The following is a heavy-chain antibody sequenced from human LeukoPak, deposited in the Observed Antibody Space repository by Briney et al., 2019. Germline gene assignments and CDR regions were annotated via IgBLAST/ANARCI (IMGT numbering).Heavy chain of an antibody. D-gene: IGHD5-18*01. CDR1: GGSISSYY. CDR3: ARAGYSHGTGYYFDY. CDR2: IYYTGAT. V-gene: IGHV4-59*01. J-gene: IGHJ4*02. Sequence: SETLSLTCTVSGGSISSYYWSWIRLPPGKGLEWIGYIYYTGATYYNPSLKSRVTISLDTSKNQFSLKLSSVTAADAAVYYCARAGYSHGTGYYFDYWGQGALVTVSS.